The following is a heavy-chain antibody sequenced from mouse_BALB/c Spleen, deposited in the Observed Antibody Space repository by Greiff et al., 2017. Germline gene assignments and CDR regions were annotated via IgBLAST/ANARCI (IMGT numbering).Heavy chain of an antibody. V-gene: IGHV5-17*02. Sequence: EVHLVESGGGLVQPGGSRKLSCAASGFTFSSFGMHWVRQAPEKGLEWVAYISSGSSTIYYADTVKGRFTISRDNPKNTLFLQMTSLRSEDTAMYYCARRSSYDYDVDYAMDYWGQGTSVTVSS. CDR1: GFTFSSFG. J-gene: IGHJ4*01. CDR3: ARRSSYDYDVDYAMDY. D-gene: IGHD2-4*01. CDR2: ISSGSSTI.